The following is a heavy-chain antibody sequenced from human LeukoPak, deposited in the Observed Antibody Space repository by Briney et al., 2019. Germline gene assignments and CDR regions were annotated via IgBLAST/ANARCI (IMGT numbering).Heavy chain of an antibody. V-gene: IGHV3-7*01. J-gene: IGHJ4*02. CDR3: ASEYCSTTSCAKLGY. D-gene: IGHD2-2*01. Sequence: GGSLRLSCAAFGFTFSSSWMSWVRQAPGKGLVWVANIKQDASEKYYVDSVEGRFTISRDNAKNSLYLQMNSLRAEDTAVYYCASEYCSTTSCAKLGYWGQGTLVTVSS. CDR1: GFTFSSSW. CDR2: IKQDASEK.